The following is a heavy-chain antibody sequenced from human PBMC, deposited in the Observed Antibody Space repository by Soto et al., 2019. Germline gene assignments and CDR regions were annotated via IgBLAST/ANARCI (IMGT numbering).Heavy chain of an antibody. V-gene: IGHV4-59*01. D-gene: IGHD5-12*01. Sequence: QVQLQESGPGLVKPSETLSLTCTVSGGSISSYYWSWIRQPPGKGLEWIGCIYYSGSSNYNPSLKXRXTXSXXTSKNQFSLKLSSVTAADTAVYYCARWLRPYYFDYWGQGTLVTVSS. CDR2: IYYSGSS. J-gene: IGHJ4*02. CDR1: GGSISSYY. CDR3: ARWLRPYYFDY.